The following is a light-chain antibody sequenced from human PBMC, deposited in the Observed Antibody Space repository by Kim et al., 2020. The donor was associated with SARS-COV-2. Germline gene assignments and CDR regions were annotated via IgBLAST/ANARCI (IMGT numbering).Light chain of an antibody. CDR2: GKN. J-gene: IGLJ2*01. Sequence: VALGQTVRITGQGDSLRSYYATRYQQKPGQAPILVIYGKNNRPSGIPDRFSGSSSGNTASLTITGTQAGDEADYYCNSRDSNDNVVFGGGTQLTVL. CDR1: SLRSYY. CDR3: NSRDSNDNVV. V-gene: IGLV3-19*01.